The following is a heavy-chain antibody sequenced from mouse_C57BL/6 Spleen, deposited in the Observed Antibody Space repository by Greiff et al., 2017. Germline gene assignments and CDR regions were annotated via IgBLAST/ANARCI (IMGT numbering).Heavy chain of an antibody. CDR1: GYTFTSYW. CDR2: IHPNSGST. CDR3: GTFTVVGADY. D-gene: IGHD1-1*01. J-gene: IGHJ2*01. Sequence: QVQLQQPGAELVKPGASVKLSCKASGYTFTSYWMHWVKQRPGQGLEWIGMIHPNSGSTNYNEKFKSKATLTVDKSSSTGYMQRSSLTSVDSAVYYCGTFTVVGADYWGQGTTLTVS. V-gene: IGHV1-64*01.